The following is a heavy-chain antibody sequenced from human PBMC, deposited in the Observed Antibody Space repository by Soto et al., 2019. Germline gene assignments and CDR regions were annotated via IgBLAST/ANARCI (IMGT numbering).Heavy chain of an antibody. CDR2: IYYSGST. D-gene: IGHD3-3*01. CDR1: GDSMHSSSYY. Sequence: SETLSVTCTVSGDSMHSSSYYWGWIRQPPGKGLAWIGSIYYSGSTYYTPSLRSRVTISIDTSKNQFSLKLRSVTAADTAVYYCARLDFRMNWFDPWGHGTPATV. CDR3: ARLDFRMNWFDP. J-gene: IGHJ5*02. V-gene: IGHV4-39*01.